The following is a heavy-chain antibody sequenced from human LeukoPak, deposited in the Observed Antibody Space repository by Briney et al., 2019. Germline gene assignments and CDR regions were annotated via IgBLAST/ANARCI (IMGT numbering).Heavy chain of an antibody. Sequence: GGSLRLSCAASGFTFSSYAMSWVRQAPGKWLEWVSAISGSGGSTYYADSVKGRFTISGDNSKNTLYLQMNSLRAEDTAVYYCAKGVRFLEWFFDYWGQGILVTVSS. CDR1: GFTFSSYA. J-gene: IGHJ4*02. CDR2: ISGSGGST. CDR3: AKGVRFLEWFFDY. D-gene: IGHD3-3*01. V-gene: IGHV3-23*01.